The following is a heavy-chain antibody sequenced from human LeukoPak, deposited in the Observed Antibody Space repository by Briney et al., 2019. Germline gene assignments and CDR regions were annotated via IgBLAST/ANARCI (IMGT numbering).Heavy chain of an antibody. CDR1: GYTFSSYG. CDR2: ISGYDGNR. Sequence: ASVKVSCKASGYTFSSYGITWVRQAPGQGLQWMGWISGYDGNRKYAQKFQGRVTMTTDTSTNTAYMELRGLRSDDTAVCYCARGWGSYSDYWGQGTLVTVSS. V-gene: IGHV1-18*01. D-gene: IGHD3-16*01. J-gene: IGHJ4*02. CDR3: ARGWGSYSDY.